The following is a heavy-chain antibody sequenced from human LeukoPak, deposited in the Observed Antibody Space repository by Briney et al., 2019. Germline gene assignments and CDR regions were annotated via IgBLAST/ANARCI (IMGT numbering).Heavy chain of an antibody. D-gene: IGHD6-13*01. V-gene: IGHV4-39*01. Sequence: SETLSLTCSVSGGSISSRSDYWGWIRQLPGKGLEWIGSIYYSGSTYYNPSLKSRVTISVDTSKNQFSLKLSSVTAADTAVYCCARHPSSSWRDVEYFQHWGQGTLVTVSS. CDR2: IYYSGST. CDR1: GGSISSRSDY. CDR3: ARHPSSSWRDVEYFQH. J-gene: IGHJ1*01.